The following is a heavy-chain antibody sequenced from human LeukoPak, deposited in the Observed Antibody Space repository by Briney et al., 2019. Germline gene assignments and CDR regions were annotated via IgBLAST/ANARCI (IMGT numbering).Heavy chain of an antibody. J-gene: IGHJ4*02. CDR3: ASSYDSSGYYYGRFDY. D-gene: IGHD3-22*01. Sequence: SETLSLTCAVYGGSFSGYYWSWIRQPPGKGLEWIGEINHSGSTNYNPSLKSRVTISVDTSKNQFSLKLSSVTAADTAVYYCASSYDSSGYYYGRFDYWGQGTLVTVSS. V-gene: IGHV4-34*01. CDR2: INHSGST. CDR1: GGSFSGYY.